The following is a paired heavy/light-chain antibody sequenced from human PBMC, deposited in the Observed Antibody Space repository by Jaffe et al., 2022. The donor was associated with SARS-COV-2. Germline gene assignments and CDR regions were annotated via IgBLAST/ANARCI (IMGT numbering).Heavy chain of an antibody. CDR2: IFYSGST. CDR1: GGSISTYY. D-gene: IGHD3-16*01. V-gene: IGHV4-59*01. CDR3: ARGHGAKGGFDY. J-gene: IGHJ4*02. Sequence: QVQLQESGPGLVKPSETLSLTCTVSGGSISTYYWSWIRQPPGKGLEWIGYIFYSGSTKYNPSPKSRVTMSVDTSQNQFSLKLRSVTTADTAVYYCARGHGAKGGFDYWGQGILVTVSS.
Light chain of an antibody. CDR1: SSDVGGYNY. CDR3: SSFTTSSTYVV. Sequence: QSALTQPASVSGSPGQSITISCTGTSSDVGGYNYVSWYQQHPGKAPKLMIYDVSNRPSGVSNRFSGSKSGNTASLTISGLQGEDEADYYCSSFTTSSTYVVFGGGTKLTVL. V-gene: IGLV2-14*03. CDR2: DVS. J-gene: IGLJ2*01.